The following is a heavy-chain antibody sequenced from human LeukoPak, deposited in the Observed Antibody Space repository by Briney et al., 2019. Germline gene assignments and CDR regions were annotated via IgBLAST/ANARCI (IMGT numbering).Heavy chain of an antibody. CDR2: INTNTGNP. J-gene: IGHJ5*02. D-gene: IGHD2-2*01. Sequence: ASVKVSCKASGYTFTSYAMNWVRQAPGQGLEWMGWINTNTGNPTYAQGFTGRFVFSLDTSVSTAYLQISSLKAEDTAVYYCASATGGCSSTSCYPNWFDPWGQGTLVTVSS. CDR3: ASATGGCSSTSCYPNWFDP. V-gene: IGHV7-4-1*02. CDR1: GYTFTSYA.